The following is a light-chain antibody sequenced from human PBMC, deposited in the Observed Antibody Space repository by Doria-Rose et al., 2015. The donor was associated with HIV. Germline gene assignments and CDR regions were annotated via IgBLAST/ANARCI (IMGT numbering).Light chain of an antibody. J-gene: IGKJ1*01. Sequence: TQSPGTLSLSPGERATLSCRASQSVSANYLAWYQQRPGQSPRLLIYGASSRATDIPDRFSGSGSGTAFTLTISRLEPEDFAVYYCHQYASSRTFGQGTKVEIK. CDR3: HQYASSRT. CDR1: QSVSANY. V-gene: IGKV3-20*01. CDR2: GAS.